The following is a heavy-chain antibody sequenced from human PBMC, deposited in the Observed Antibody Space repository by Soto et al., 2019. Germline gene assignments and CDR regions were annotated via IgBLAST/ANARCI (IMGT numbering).Heavy chain of an antibody. J-gene: IGHJ5*01. CDR3: ARTGHSGSYDF. D-gene: IGHD1-26*01. CDR1: GYTFANYG. V-gene: IGHV1-3*01. CDR2: INAGDGGT. Sequence: ASVKVSCKASGYTFANYGIHWVRQAPGQRLEWMGWINAGDGGTKYSENFQDRVTITRDTSASTVYLGLSSLSSEDAASYYCARTGHSGSYDFWG.